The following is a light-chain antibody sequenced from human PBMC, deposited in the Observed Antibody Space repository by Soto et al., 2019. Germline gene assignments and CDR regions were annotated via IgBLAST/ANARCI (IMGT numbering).Light chain of an antibody. Sequence: DIQITQASSSLSASVGGRVAISCRASNYISTYLNGYQQRTGKAPNLLIYAASSLQSGVPSRFSGSGSGTDFTLTISSLQPEDFATYYCQQTYSTPLTFGGGNQVDIK. V-gene: IGKV1-39*01. J-gene: IGKJ4*01. CDR1: NYISTY. CDR2: AAS. CDR3: QQTYSTPLT.